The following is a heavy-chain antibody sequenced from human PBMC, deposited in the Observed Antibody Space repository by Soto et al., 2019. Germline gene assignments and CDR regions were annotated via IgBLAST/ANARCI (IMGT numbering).Heavy chain of an antibody. V-gene: IGHV1-8*01. CDR2: MNPNSGNT. Sequence: ASVKVSCKASGYTFTSYDINWVRQATGQGLEWMGWMNPNSGNTGYAQKFQGRVTMTRNTSISTAYMELSSLRSEDTAVYYCASFYYYDSSGYPGVYDMDVWGQGTTVTVSS. CDR3: ASFYYYDSSGYPGVYDMDV. CDR1: GYTFTSYD. D-gene: IGHD3-22*01. J-gene: IGHJ6*02.